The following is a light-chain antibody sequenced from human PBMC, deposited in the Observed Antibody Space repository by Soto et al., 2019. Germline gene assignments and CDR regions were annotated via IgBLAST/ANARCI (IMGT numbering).Light chain of an antibody. CDR2: GAS. Sequence: DIVLTQSPGTLSLSPGERATLSCRASQTISSSSLAWYQQKGGQAPRLLIYGASSRATGIPDRFSGSGSGTDFTLTISRLEPDDFAVYYCQQYGSSSTFGQGKRLESK. CDR3: QQYGSSST. CDR1: QTISSSS. J-gene: IGKJ5*01. V-gene: IGKV3-20*01.